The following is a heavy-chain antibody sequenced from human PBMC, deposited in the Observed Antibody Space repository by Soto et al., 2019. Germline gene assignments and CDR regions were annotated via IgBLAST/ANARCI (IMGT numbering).Heavy chain of an antibody. D-gene: IGHD3-10*01. Sequence: SETLSLTCTVSGGSISSGGYYWSWIRQHPGKGLEWIGHISHSGSTNYNPSLKSRVTISVDTSKRQFSLKLSSVTAADTAVYYCAREARGVISGMDVWGQGTTVTVSS. CDR1: GGSISSGGYY. V-gene: IGHV4-61*08. CDR3: AREARGVISGMDV. CDR2: ISHSGST. J-gene: IGHJ6*02.